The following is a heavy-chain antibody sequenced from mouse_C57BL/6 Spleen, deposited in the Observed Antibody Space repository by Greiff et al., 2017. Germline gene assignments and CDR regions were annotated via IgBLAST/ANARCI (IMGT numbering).Heavy chain of an antibody. Sequence: VQLQQSGAELARPGASVKMSCKASGYTFTSYTMHWVKQRPGQGLEWIGYINPTSGYTKYTPKFKDKATLTADKSSNTAYMQLSRLTSEDSAIYYCARGSYDFDYWGQGTTLTVSS. J-gene: IGHJ2*01. V-gene: IGHV1-4*01. CDR1: GYTFTSYT. D-gene: IGHD2-12*01. CDR3: ARGSYDFDY. CDR2: INPTSGYT.